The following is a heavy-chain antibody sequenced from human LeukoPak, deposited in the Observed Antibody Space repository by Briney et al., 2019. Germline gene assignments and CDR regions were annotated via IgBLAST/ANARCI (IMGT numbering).Heavy chain of an antibody. CDR2: ISSNRASA. D-gene: IGHD3-10*01. CDR1: GFSFSSFS. CDR3: ARGEAIRGVLYYFDY. J-gene: IGHJ4*02. Sequence: TGGSLRLSCAASGFSFSSFSMNWVRQAPGKGLEWVSSISSNRASAYNADSVKGRFTISRDNSKNTLYLQMNSLRADDTAVYYCARGEAIRGVLYYFDYWGQGTLVTVSS. V-gene: IGHV3-21*04.